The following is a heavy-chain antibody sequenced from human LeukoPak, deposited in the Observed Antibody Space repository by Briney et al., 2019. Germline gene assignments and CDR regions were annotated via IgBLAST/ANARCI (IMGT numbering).Heavy chain of an antibody. V-gene: IGHV4-4*07. D-gene: IGHD4/OR15-4a*01. J-gene: IGHJ6*03. CDR3: ARVPQRDYGYYYYMDV. CDR2: IYTSGST. CDR1: GNSFGDYY. Sequence: PSETLSLTCTVSGNSFGDYYWSWIRQPAGKGLEWIGRIYTSGSTTYNPSLKSRVTMSVDTSKNQFSLKLSSVTAADTAVYYCARVPQRDYGYYYYMDVWGKGTTVTVSS.